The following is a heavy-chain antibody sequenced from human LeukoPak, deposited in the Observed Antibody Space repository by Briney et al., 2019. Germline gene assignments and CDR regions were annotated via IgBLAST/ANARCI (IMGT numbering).Heavy chain of an antibody. V-gene: IGHV4-59*12. CDR1: GGSISSYY. J-gene: IGHJ4*02. D-gene: IGHD3-22*01. CDR3: ARAGLHYYDSSGYLGY. Sequence: SETLSLTCTVSGGSISSYYWSWIRQPPGKGLEWIGYIYYSGSTNYNPSLKSRVTISVDTSKNQFSLKLSSVTAADTAVYYCARAGLHYYDSSGYLGYWGQGTLVTVSS. CDR2: IYYSGST.